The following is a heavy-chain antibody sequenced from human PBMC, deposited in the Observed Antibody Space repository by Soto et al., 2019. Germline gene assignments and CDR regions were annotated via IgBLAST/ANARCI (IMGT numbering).Heavy chain of an antibody. CDR1: GGTFSSYA. Sequence: QVQLVQSGAEVKKPGSSVKVSCKASGGTFSSYAISWVRQAPGQGLEWMGGIIPIFGTANYAQKFQGRVTSTADESTSTAYMELSSLRPEDTAVYYCARAYDILPKGRNWFDPWGQGTLVTVSS. D-gene: IGHD3-9*01. CDR2: IIPIFGTA. CDR3: ARAYDILPKGRNWFDP. V-gene: IGHV1-69*01. J-gene: IGHJ5*02.